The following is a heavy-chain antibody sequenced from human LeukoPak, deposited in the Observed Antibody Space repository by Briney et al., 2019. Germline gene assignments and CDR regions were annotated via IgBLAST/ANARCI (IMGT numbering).Heavy chain of an antibody. Sequence: SETLSLTCAVYGGSFSGYYWSWIRQPPGKGLEWMGEINHSGSTNYNPSLKSRVTISVDTSKNQFSLKLSSVTAADTAVYYCARVNYGSGSYYSPFDYWGQGTLVTVSS. CDR2: INHSGST. D-gene: IGHD3-10*01. J-gene: IGHJ4*02. V-gene: IGHV4-34*01. CDR1: GGSFSGYY. CDR3: ARVNYGSGSYYSPFDY.